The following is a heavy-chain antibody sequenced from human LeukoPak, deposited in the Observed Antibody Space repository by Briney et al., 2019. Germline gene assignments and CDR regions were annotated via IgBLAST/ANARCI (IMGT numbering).Heavy chain of an antibody. CDR1: GGTFSSYA. J-gene: IGHJ4*02. CDR3: ARGGLGDDIPLG. CDR2: IIPILGIA. Sequence: SVKVSCKASGGTFSSYAISWVRQAPGQGLEWMRRIIPILGIANYAQKFQGRVTITADKSTSTAYMELSSLRSEDTAVYYCARGGLGDDIPLGWGQGTLVTVSS. V-gene: IGHV1-69*04. D-gene: IGHD3-10*01.